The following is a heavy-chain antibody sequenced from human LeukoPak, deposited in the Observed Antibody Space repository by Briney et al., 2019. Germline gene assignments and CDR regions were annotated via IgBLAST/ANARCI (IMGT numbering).Heavy chain of an antibody. Sequence: SESLSLTCTVAGGSISISGYYWGWIRQPPGRGGEYFASVDCRGNAYYNPSLQSRVTISSDTSKNQFSLELSSVAAADTAVYYCTRGTSGYSGYVFDYWGQGTLVTVSS. CDR3: TRGTSGYSGYVFDY. V-gene: IGHV4-39*07. J-gene: IGHJ4*02. D-gene: IGHD5-12*01. CDR2: VDCRGNA. CDR1: GGSISISGYY.